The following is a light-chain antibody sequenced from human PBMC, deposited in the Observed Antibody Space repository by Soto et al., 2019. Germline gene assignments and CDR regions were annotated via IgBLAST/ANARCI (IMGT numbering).Light chain of an antibody. V-gene: IGKV2-28*01. CDR3: MQALQTTGLT. J-gene: IGKJ4*01. CDR1: QSLLHSNGYNY. CDR2: LGS. Sequence: DIVMTQSPLSLPVTPGEPASISCRSSQSLLHSNGYNYLDWYLQKPGQSPQLLIYLGSHRASGVPDRFSGSGSGTDFTLKISRVEAEDVGVYYCMQALQTTGLTFGGGNKVEIK.